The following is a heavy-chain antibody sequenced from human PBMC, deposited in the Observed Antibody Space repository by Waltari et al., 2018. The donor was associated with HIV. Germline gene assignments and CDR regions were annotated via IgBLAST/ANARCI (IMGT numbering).Heavy chain of an antibody. J-gene: IGHJ1*01. D-gene: IGHD5-18*01. Sequence: EVQLVESGGGLVQPGGSLRLSCAASGFTFSSYWMHWVRHAPGKGVVWVSRINCDGGITSHADSVKGRFTISRDNARNTLYLQMNSLGAEDTAMYYCAKGGTSGYTFGFGRWGQGTLVTVSS. V-gene: IGHV3-74*01. CDR1: GFTFSSYW. CDR2: INCDGGIT. CDR3: AKGGTSGYTFGFGR.